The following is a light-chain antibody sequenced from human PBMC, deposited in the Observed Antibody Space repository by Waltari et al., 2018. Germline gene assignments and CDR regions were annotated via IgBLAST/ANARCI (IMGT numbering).Light chain of an antibody. CDR1: QGISTS. V-gene: IGKV1-39*01. CDR3: QQSYSTPLT. CDR2: DAS. J-gene: IGKJ4*01. Sequence: DFQLTQSPSSLSASVGDRVTITCRAGQGISTSLNWYQQKPGKAPMLLINDASTLQSGVPSRFSGSGSGTDFTLTISSLQPEDFATYYCQQSYSTPLTFGGGTKVEIK.